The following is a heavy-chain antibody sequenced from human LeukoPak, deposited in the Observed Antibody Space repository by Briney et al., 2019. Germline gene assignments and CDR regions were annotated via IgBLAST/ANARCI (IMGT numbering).Heavy chain of an antibody. D-gene: IGHD3-10*01. Sequence: GGSLRLSCAASGFTLSSYGMHWVRQAPGKGLEWVAVISYDGSNKYYADSVKGRFTISRDNSKNTLYLQMNSLRAEDTAVYYCARDPFGGKIFDFWGQGTLVTVSS. CDR2: ISYDGSNK. CDR3: ARDPFGGKIFDF. J-gene: IGHJ4*02. V-gene: IGHV3-30*03. CDR1: GFTLSSYG.